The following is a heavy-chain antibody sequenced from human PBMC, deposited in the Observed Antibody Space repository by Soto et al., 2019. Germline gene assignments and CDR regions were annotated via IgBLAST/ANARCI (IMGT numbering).Heavy chain of an antibody. CDR1: GFTFSSYA. Sequence: EVQLLESGGGLVQPGGSLRLSCAASGFTFSSYAMSWVRQAPGKGLEWVSAISGSGGSTYYADSVKGRFTISRDNSKNTLYLQMNSLRAEDTAVYYCAKGYYSDSSGYYYPFDYWGQGTLVTVSS. CDR2: ISGSGGST. CDR3: AKGYYSDSSGYYYPFDY. V-gene: IGHV3-23*01. J-gene: IGHJ4*02. D-gene: IGHD3-22*01.